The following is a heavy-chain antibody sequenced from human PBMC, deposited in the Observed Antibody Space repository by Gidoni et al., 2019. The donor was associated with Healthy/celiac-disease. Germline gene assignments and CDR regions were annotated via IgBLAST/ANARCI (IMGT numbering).Heavy chain of an antibody. CDR2: IYYSGST. J-gene: IGHJ4*02. CDR1: GGSISSGGYY. Sequence: QVQLQESGPGLAKPSQTRSRTCTVYGGSISSGGYYWSWIRQHPGKGLEWIGYIYYSGSTYYNPSLKSRVTISVYTSKIQFSLKLSSVTAADTAVYYCSRTDYGSVSHHFDYWGQGTLVTVSS. V-gene: IGHV4-31*03. CDR3: SRTDYGSVSHHFDY. D-gene: IGHD3-10*01.